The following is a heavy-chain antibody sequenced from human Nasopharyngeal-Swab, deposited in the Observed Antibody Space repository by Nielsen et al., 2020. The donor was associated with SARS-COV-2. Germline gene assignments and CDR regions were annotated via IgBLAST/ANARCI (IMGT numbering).Heavy chain of an antibody. Sequence: GESLKISCGASGFTFSSYAMNWVRQAPGKGLEWVAVISYDGNNKYYADSVKGRFTISRDKSKNTLYLQMNSLRAEDTAVYYCARDNSRGGNYAGVYYFDYWGQGTLVTVSS. CDR3: ARDNSRGGNYAGVYYFDY. CDR1: GFTFSSYA. CDR2: ISYDGNNK. D-gene: IGHD1-7*01. V-gene: IGHV3-30-3*01. J-gene: IGHJ4*02.